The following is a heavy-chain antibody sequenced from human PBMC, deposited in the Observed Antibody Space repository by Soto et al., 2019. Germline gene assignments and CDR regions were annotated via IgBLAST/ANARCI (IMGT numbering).Heavy chain of an antibody. V-gene: IGHV5-10-1*01. CDR3: APAFYGEPGRGMDV. Sequence: GDALKISCKGSGYSFTSNWISCGRLMHGKCLEWMGRIDLSASSTTYSPSFQGCVTISADKSISTAYLQWSSLKASDTAMYYCAPAFYGEPGRGMDVWGQGTTVTFSS. D-gene: IGHD4-17*01. CDR1: GYSFTSNW. J-gene: IGHJ6*02. CDR2: IDLSASST.